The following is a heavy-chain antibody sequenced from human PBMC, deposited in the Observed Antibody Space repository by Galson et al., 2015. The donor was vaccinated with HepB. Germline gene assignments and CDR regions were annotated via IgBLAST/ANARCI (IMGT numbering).Heavy chain of an antibody. CDR2: ISYDGSNK. Sequence: SLRLSCAASGFTFSSYAMHWVRQAPGKGLEWVAVISYDGSNKYYADSVKGRFTISRDNSKNTLYLQMNSLRAEDTAVYYCASVRIHLGYCSSTSCYAPDYWGQGTLVTVSS. D-gene: IGHD2-2*01. J-gene: IGHJ4*02. CDR3: ASVRIHLGYCSSTSCYAPDY. CDR1: GFTFSSYA. V-gene: IGHV3-30-3*01.